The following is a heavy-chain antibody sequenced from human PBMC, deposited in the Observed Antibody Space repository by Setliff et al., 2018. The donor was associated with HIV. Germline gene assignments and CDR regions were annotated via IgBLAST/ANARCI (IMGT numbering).Heavy chain of an antibody. CDR1: GYSFPDFF. D-gene: IGHD7-27*01. V-gene: IGHV1-2*02. Sequence: ASVKVSCKASGYSFPDFFIHWVRQAPGQGLEWMGWISPRIGDTRIAKTFRGRVTVTRDTSLNTASVEVSGLRSDDTAVYFCARQLSNSLDFWGQGTLVTVSS. CDR2: ISPRIGDT. CDR3: ARQLSNSLDF. J-gene: IGHJ4*02.